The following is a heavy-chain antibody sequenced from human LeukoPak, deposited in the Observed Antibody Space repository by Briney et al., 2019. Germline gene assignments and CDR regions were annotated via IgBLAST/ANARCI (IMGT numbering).Heavy chain of an antibody. D-gene: IGHD2-15*01. J-gene: IGHJ5*02. CDR2: IWYDGSNK. Sequence: PGGSLRLSCAASGFTFSSYGMHWVRQAPGKGLEWVAVIWYDGSNKYYADSVKGRFTISRDNSKNTLYLQMNSLRAEDTAVYYCARDEYCSGGSCYVNWFDPWGQGTLVTVSS. V-gene: IGHV3-33*01. CDR1: GFTFSSYG. CDR3: ARDEYCSGGSCYVNWFDP.